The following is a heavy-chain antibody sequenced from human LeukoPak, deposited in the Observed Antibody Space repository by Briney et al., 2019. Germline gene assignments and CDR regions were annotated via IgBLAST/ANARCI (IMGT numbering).Heavy chain of an antibody. J-gene: IGHJ5*02. V-gene: IGHV4-39*07. CDR3: ARSYLDCSGGSCYSPQWAENWFDP. D-gene: IGHD2-15*01. CDR2: IYYSGST. Sequence: SETLSLTCTVSGGSISSSSYYWGWIRQPPGKGLEWIGSIYYSGSTYYNPTRKSRVTISVDTSKNQFSLKLSSVTAADTAVYYCARSYLDCSGGSCYSPQWAENWFDPWGQGTLVTVSS. CDR1: GGSISSSSYY.